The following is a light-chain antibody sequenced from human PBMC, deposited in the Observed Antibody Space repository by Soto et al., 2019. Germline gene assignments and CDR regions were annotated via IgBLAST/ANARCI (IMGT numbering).Light chain of an antibody. J-gene: IGLJ1*01. CDR2: NNN. CDR1: SSNIGSNL. CDR3: SSYSISTAYL. V-gene: IGLV1-44*01. Sequence: QSVLTQPPSASGTPGQRVTISCSGSSSNIGSNLVNWYQQFPGTAPKLLIYNNNQRPSGVPGRFSGSKSGNTASLTISGLQAEDEADYFCSSYSISTAYLFGTGTKVT.